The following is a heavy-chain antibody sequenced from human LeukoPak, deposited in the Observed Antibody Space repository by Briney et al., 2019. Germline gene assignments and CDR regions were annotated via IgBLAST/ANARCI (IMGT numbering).Heavy chain of an antibody. CDR3: AILGSGSSSWTD. V-gene: IGHV3-30*02. D-gene: IGHD3-10*02. Sequence: GGSLRLSCAASGFTFSTYGMHWVRQAPGKGLEWVPFIRNDGSNKYYADSVKGRFTISRDNSKNTLYLQMNSLRAEDTAVYYCAILGSGSSSWTDWGQGTLVTVSS. CDR1: GFTFSTYG. J-gene: IGHJ4*02. CDR2: IRNDGSNK.